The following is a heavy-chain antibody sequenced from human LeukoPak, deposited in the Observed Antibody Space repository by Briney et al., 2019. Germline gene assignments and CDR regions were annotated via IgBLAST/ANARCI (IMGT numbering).Heavy chain of an antibody. V-gene: IGHV4-4*02. CDR1: GDSISSGSW. CDR2: VYHTGST. J-gene: IGHJ5*02. CDR3: ASAHGYTNWFDP. Sequence: PSGTLSLTCTVSGDSISSGSWWSWVRQPPGKGLEWIGEVYHTGSTKYSPSLKSRVTISVDTSKNQFSLKLSSVTAADTAVYYCASAHGYTNWFDPWGQGTLVTVSS. D-gene: IGHD3-16*01.